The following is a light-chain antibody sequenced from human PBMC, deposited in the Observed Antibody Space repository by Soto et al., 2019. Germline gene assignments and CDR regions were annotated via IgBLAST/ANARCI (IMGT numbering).Light chain of an antibody. J-gene: IGLJ1*01. CDR1: NIGGKS. CDR2: DDS. V-gene: IGLV3-21*02. CDR3: QVWESGRGV. Sequence: SSALAQPHSVSVATAQTGPRITCGGNNIGGKSVHWYQQKPGQAPVLVVYDDSDRPSGTPERFSGSNSVNTATLTISRVAAGDEADYYCQVWESGRGVFGTGTKVTVL.